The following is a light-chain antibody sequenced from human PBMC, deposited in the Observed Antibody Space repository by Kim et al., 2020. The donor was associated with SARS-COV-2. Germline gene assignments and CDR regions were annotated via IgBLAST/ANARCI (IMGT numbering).Light chain of an antibody. CDR3: KQYGSSPYT. CDR1: QSVSSSY. J-gene: IGKJ2*01. V-gene: IGKV3-20*01. Sequence: WTPGKRATLSCRARQSVSSSYLAWYQQKPGQAPRLLIYGASSRATGIPDRFSGSGSGTDFTLTSSRLEPEDCAVYYWKQYGSSPYTCGQGTKLEI. CDR2: GAS.